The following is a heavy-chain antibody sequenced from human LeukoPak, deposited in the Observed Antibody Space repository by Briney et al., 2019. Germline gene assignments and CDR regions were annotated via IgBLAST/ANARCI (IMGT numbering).Heavy chain of an antibody. D-gene: IGHD4-17*01. CDR2: IDWDDAE. Sequence: SGPTLVNPTQTLTLACTLSGFSPSTSGMCVTWIRQPPGKALEWLARIDWDDAEYYRTSLKTRLTISKDTSKNQVVLTMTNMDPVDTATYYCARIAPGYGDYLIDYWGQGMLVTVSS. V-gene: IGHV2-70*11. CDR1: GFSPSTSGMC. J-gene: IGHJ4*02. CDR3: ARIAPGYGDYLIDY.